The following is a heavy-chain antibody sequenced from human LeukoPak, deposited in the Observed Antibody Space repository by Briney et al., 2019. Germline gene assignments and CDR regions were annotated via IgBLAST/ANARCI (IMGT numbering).Heavy chain of an antibody. CDR1: GYTFTGYY. CDR2: INPNSGGT. Sequence: GASVKVSCKASGYTFTGYYMHWVRQAPGQGLEWMGWINPNSGGTNYAQKFQGRVTMTRDTSISTAYMELSRLRSDDTAVYYCARGYCSGGSCYRFDYWGQETLVTDSS. J-gene: IGHJ4*02. CDR3: ARGYCSGGSCYRFDY. V-gene: IGHV1-2*02. D-gene: IGHD2-15*01.